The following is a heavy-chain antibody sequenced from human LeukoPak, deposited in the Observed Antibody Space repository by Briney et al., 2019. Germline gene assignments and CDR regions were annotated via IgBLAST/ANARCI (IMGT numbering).Heavy chain of an antibody. V-gene: IGHV3-48*04. D-gene: IGHD5-12*01. Sequence: GGSLRLSCAASGFTFSFYWMNWARQAPGKGLEWVSYISSSGSTIYYADSVKGRFTISRDNAKNSLYLQMNSLRAEDTAVYYCARAPLVATLAVNWFDPWGQGTLVTVSS. CDR2: ISSSGSTI. CDR3: ARAPLVATLAVNWFDP. J-gene: IGHJ5*02. CDR1: GFTFSFYW.